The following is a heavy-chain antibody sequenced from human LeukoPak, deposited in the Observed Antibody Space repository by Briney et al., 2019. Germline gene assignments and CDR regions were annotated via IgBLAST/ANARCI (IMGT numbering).Heavy chain of an antibody. CDR1: GFTFSTSA. J-gene: IGHJ4*02. CDR3: ARDPTHYLRYGYFDY. V-gene: IGHV3-21*01. Sequence: GGSLRLSCTTSGFTFSTSAMNWVRQAPGKGLEWVSSINNVGSHIYYADSVRGRFIISRDNAKNSFFLQMSNLRAEDTAVYYCARDPTHYLRYGYFDYWGQAILVTVSS. CDR2: INNVGSHI. D-gene: IGHD3-9*01.